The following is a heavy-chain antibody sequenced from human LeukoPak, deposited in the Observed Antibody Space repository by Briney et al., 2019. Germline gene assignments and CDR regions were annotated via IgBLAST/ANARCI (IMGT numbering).Heavy chain of an antibody. V-gene: IGHV4-59*01. CDR2: IYYSGST. J-gene: IGHJ6*02. Sequence: SETLSLTCTVSGGSISSYYWSWIRQPPGKGLEWIWYIYYSGSTNYNPSLKSRVTISVDTSKNQFSLKLSSVTAADTAVYYCARSLLDGTDYGMDVWGQGTTVTVSS. CDR3: ARSLLDGTDYGMDV. D-gene: IGHD1-14*01. CDR1: GGSISSYY.